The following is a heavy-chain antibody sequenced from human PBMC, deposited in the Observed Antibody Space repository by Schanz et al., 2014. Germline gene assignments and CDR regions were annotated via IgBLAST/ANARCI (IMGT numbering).Heavy chain of an antibody. D-gene: IGHD3-22*01. V-gene: IGHV1-2*04. CDR2: INPNTGGT. CDR1: GYTFTGYY. CDR3: ARDDRAYYYGMDV. Sequence: QVQLVQSGAEVRKPGASVKVSCKASGYTFTGYYIHWVRQAPGQGLEWMGWINPNTGGTNFAQKFQGWVTVTRDTSISTVYMELSRVTYEDTAVYYCARDDRAYYYGMDVWDQGTLVTVSS. J-gene: IGHJ6*02.